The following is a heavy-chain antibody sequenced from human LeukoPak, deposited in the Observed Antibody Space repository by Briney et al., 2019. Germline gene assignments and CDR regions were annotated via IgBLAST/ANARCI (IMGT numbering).Heavy chain of an antibody. V-gene: IGHV3-48*04. Sequence: GGSLRLSCAASGFTFSSYSMNWVRQAPGKGLEWVSYISSSSSTIYYADSVKGRFTISRDNAKNSLYLQMNSLRAEDTAVYYCAKGSGSNYYYYYYMDVWGKGTTVTVSS. D-gene: IGHD3-3*01. CDR2: ISSSSSTI. CDR1: GFTFSSYS. CDR3: AKGSGSNYYYYYYMDV. J-gene: IGHJ6*03.